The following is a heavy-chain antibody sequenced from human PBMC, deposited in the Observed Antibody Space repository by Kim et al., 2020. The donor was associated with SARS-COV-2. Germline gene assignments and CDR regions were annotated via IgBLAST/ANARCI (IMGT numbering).Heavy chain of an antibody. J-gene: IGHJ4*02. CDR3: ARAGWGFVEYYFDY. Sequence: ADPVKGRFTISRDNSRNTLYLKRNSLRAEDTAVYYCARAGWGFVEYYFDYWGQGTLVTVSS. V-gene: IGHV3-23*03. D-gene: IGHD2-21*01.